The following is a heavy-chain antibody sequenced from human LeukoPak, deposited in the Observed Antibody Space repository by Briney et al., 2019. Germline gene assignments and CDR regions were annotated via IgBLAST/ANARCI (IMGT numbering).Heavy chain of an antibody. Sequence: PSETLSLTCAVSGDSISSYYWSWIRQPPGKGLEWIGYIYYSGSTNYNPSLKSRVTISVDTSKNQFSLKLSSVTAADTAVYYCARDPGSWSAGLGYYYYMDVWGKGTTVTVSS. CDR2: IYYSGST. J-gene: IGHJ6*03. V-gene: IGHV4-59*01. CDR1: GDSISSYY. CDR3: ARDPGSWSAGLGYYYYMDV. D-gene: IGHD3-10*01.